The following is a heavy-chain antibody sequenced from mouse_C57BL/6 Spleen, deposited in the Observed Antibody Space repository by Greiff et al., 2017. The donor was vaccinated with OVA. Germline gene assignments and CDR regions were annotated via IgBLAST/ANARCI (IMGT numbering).Heavy chain of an antibody. J-gene: IGHJ2*01. V-gene: IGHV10-1*01. CDR1: GFSFNTYA. CDR2: IRSKSNNYAT. D-gene: IGHD1-1*02. CDR3: VRGGGYYLDS. Sequence: EVQLQQSGGGLVQPKGSLKLSCAASGFSFNTYAMNWVRQAPGKGLEWVARIRSKSNNYATYYAESVKDRFTISRDDSESMLYLQMNNLKTEATAMYSCVRGGGYYLDSWCQGTTLTVSS.